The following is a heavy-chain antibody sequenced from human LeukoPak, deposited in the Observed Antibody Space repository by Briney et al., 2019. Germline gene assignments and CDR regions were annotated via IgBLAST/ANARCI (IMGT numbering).Heavy chain of an antibody. Sequence: GGSLRLSCAASGFTFDDYAMHWVRQAPGKGLEWVSLISGDGGSTYYADSVKGRCTISRDNSKNSLYLQMNSLRTEDTALYYCAKGGDSSGYYYPFDYWGQGTLVTVSS. D-gene: IGHD3-22*01. CDR2: ISGDGGST. J-gene: IGHJ4*02. CDR3: AKGGDSSGYYYPFDY. CDR1: GFTFDDYA. V-gene: IGHV3-43*02.